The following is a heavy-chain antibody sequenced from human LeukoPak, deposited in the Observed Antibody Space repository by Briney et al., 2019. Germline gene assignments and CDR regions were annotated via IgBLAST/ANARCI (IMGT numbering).Heavy chain of an antibody. CDR3: ARVVVGATCDY. CDR2: INPNSGGT. J-gene: IGHJ4*02. D-gene: IGHD1-26*01. Sequence: ASVKVSCKASGYTFTGYHMHWVRQAPGQGLERMGWINPNSGGTNYAQKFQGRVTMTRDTSISTAYMELSRLRSGDTAVYYCARVVVGATCDYWGQGTLVTVSS. V-gene: IGHV1-2*02. CDR1: GYTFTGYH.